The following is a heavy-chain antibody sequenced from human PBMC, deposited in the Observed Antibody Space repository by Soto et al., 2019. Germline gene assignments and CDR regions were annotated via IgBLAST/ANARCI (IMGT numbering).Heavy chain of an antibody. D-gene: IGHD2-15*01. CDR2: IGDSSSTI. J-gene: IGHJ6*02. Sequence: PGGSLRLSCAASGFTFSSYSMNWVRQAPGKGLEWVSSIGDSSSTIYYADSVKGRFTISRDNSKNTLFLQMSSLRAEDTAIYYCAKDSLGDYYYYGMDVWGQGTTVTVSS. CDR1: GFTFSSYS. CDR3: AKDSLGDYYYYGMDV. V-gene: IGHV3-21*04.